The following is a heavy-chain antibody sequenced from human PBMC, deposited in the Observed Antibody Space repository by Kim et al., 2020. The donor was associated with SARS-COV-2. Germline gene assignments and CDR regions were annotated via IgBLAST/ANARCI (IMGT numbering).Heavy chain of an antibody. CDR3: ARGKLVVRGVIAKRGWFDP. CDR2: INPSGGST. J-gene: IGHJ5*02. Sequence: ASVKVSCKASGYTFTSYYMHWVRQAPGQGLEWMGIINPSGGSTSYAQKFQGRVTMTRDTSTSTVYMELSSLRSEDTAVYYCARGKLVVRGVIAKRGWFDPWGQGTLVTVSS. CDR1: GYTFTSYY. V-gene: IGHV1-46*01. D-gene: IGHD3-10*01.